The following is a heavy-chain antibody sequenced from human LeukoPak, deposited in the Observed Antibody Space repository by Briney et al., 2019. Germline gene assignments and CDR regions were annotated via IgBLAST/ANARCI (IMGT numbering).Heavy chain of an antibody. CDR2: ISAYNGDT. J-gene: IGHJ4*02. V-gene: IGHV1-18*01. CDR1: GYTYSTYG. Sequence: GASVKVSCKASGYTYSTYGISWVRQAPGQGLEWMGWISAYNGDTNYAQKLQGRVTMTTDTSTSTAYMGLRSLRSDDTAVYYCARGPYCNGVTCYSQYFDYWGQGTLVTVSS. CDR3: ARGPYCNGVTCYSQYFDY. D-gene: IGHD2-15*01.